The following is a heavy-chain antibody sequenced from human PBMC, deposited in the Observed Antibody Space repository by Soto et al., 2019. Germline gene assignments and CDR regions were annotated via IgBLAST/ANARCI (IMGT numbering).Heavy chain of an antibody. CDR1: GFTFSDYY. J-gene: IGHJ6*03. CDR3: ARTMVRGVMTLQHYYYMDV. D-gene: IGHD3-10*01. Sequence: QVQLVESGGGLVKPGGSLRFSCAASGFTFSDYYMSWIRQAPGKGLEWVSYISSSGSTIYYADSVKGRFTISRDNAKNSLYLQMNSLRAEDTAVYYCARTMVRGVMTLQHYYYMDVWGKGTTVTVSS. CDR2: ISSSGSTI. V-gene: IGHV3-11*01.